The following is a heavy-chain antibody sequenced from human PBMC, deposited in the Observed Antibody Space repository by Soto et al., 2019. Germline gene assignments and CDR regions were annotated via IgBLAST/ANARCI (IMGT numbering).Heavy chain of an antibody. D-gene: IGHD2-2*01. CDR2: IIPIFGTA. Sequence: SVKVSCKASGGTFSSYAISWVRQAPGQGLEWMGGIIPIFGTANYAQKFQGRVTITADESTSTAYMELSSLRSEDTAVYYCARGPAAARGMDVWGQGTTVTVSS. CDR1: GGTFSSYA. CDR3: ARGPAAARGMDV. J-gene: IGHJ6*02. V-gene: IGHV1-69*13.